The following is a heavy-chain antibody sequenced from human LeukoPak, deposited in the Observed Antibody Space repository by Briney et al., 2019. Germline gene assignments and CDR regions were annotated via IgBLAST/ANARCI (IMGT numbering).Heavy chain of an antibody. CDR1: GFTFSTYG. CDR2: ISAGGATI. V-gene: IGHV3-23*01. CDR3: AKDSGGTYFYYYYYMDV. Sequence: PGGSLRLSCAASGFTFSTYGMSWVRQAPGKGLEWVSAISAGGATIYYADSVKGRFTISRDNSKNTLYLQINSLRAEDTAVYYCAKDSGGTYFYYYYYMDVWGKGTTVTVSS. J-gene: IGHJ6*03. D-gene: IGHD1-26*01.